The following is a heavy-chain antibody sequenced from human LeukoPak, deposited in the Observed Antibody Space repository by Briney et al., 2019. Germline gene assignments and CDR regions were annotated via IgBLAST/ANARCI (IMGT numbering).Heavy chain of an antibody. D-gene: IGHD3-3*01. V-gene: IGHV4-39*07. CDR2: VFYNGAT. J-gene: IGHJ5*02. Sequence: SETLSLTCIVSGGSISSSIYYWAWVRQPPGKGLEWIGTVFYNGATQYSPSLRSRVTISIDTSTNQFSLKLTSVTAADTALYYCARDSFRDFWSGYHPWGQGTLVTVSS. CDR1: GGSISSSIYY. CDR3: ARDSFRDFWSGYHP.